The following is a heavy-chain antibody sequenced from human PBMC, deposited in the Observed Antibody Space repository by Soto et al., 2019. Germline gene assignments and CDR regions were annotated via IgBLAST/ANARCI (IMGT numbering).Heavy chain of an antibody. Sequence: EEQLLESGGGLVQPGGSLRLSCAASGFTFSSYAMSWVRQGPGKGLEWVSSIDTKGNTDYVDSVKGRFTISRDNSRDTLCLQMKNLRAEDAALYYCAKTGGNSGWPGGTYYFALWGQGTLVTVSS. CDR3: AKTGGNSGWPGGTYYFAL. CDR2: IDTKGNT. CDR1: GFTFSSYA. V-gene: IGHV3-23*01. J-gene: IGHJ4*02. D-gene: IGHD6-19*01.